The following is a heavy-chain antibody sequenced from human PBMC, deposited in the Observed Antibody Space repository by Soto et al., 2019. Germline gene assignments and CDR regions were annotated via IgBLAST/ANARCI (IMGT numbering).Heavy chain of an antibody. J-gene: IGHJ3*02. CDR3: ARLRNYDSSGYYYHDAFDI. CDR2: MNPNSGNT. CDR1: GYTYTSYD. Sequence: SVNVSCKASGYTYTSYDINWVRQTTGQGLEWMGWMNPNSGNTGYAQKFQGRVTMTRNTSISTAYMELSSLRSEDTAVYYCARLRNYDSSGYYYHDAFDIWGQGTMVTVFS. D-gene: IGHD3-22*01. V-gene: IGHV1-8*01.